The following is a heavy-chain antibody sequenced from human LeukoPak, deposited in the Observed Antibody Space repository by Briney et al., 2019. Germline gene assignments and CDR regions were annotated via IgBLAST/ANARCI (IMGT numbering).Heavy chain of an antibody. CDR3: YYAGY. CDR1: GFTFISYG. CDR2: IWYDGSNK. Sequence: GGSLRLSCAASGFTFISYGMHWVRQPPGKGLEWVAVIWYDGSNKYYADSVKGRCSISRDSSKNTLYLQMSSLRPEDTAVYYCYYAGYWGQGTLVTVSS. D-gene: IGHD3-3*01. V-gene: IGHV3-30*02. J-gene: IGHJ4*02.